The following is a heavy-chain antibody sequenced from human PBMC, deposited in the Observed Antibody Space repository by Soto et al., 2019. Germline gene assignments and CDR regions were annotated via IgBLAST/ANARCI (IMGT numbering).Heavy chain of an antibody. D-gene: IGHD3-16*01. CDR1: VGSISSYY. CDR3: ARDGSLRGRDGYRIDY. V-gene: IGHV4-59*01. Sequence: SETLSLTCTVSVGSISSYYWSWIRQPPGKGLEWIGYIYYSGSTNYNPSLKSRVTISVDTSKNQFSLKLSSVTAADTAVYYCARDGSLRGRDGYRIDYWGQGTLVTVSS. CDR2: IYYSGST. J-gene: IGHJ4*02.